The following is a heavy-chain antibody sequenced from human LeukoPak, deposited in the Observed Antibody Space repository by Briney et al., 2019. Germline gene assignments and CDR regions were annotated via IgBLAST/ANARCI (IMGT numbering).Heavy chain of an antibody. CDR2: IWYDGSNK. CDR3: ASGLYPFDY. CDR1: GFTFSSYG. D-gene: IGHD2-2*02. J-gene: IGHJ4*02. V-gene: IGHV3-33*03. Sequence: GGSLRLSCAASGFTFSSYGMHWVRQAPGKGLEWVAVIWYDGSNKYYADSVKGRFTISRDNAKNSLYLQMNSLRAEDTAVYYCASGLYPFDYWGQGTLVTVSS.